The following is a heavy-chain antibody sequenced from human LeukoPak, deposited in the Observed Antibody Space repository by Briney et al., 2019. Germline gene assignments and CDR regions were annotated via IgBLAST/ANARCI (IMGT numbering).Heavy chain of an antibody. J-gene: IGHJ4*02. CDR1: GGSITSSSYC. CDR3: ARAYDKGFDY. D-gene: IGHD3-22*01. V-gene: IGHV4-39*07. Sequence: SETLSLTCTVSGGSITSSSYCWGWIRRPPGKGLEWIGSIYYSGSTNYNPSLKSRVTISVDTSKNQFSLKLSSVTTADTAVYYCARAYDKGFDYWGQGTLVTVSS. CDR2: IYYSGST.